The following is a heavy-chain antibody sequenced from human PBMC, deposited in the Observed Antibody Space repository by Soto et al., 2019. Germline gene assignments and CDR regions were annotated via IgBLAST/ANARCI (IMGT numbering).Heavy chain of an antibody. D-gene: IGHD4-17*01. CDR2: ISYDGSNK. J-gene: IGHJ4*02. V-gene: IGHV3-30-3*01. CDR1: GFTFSSYA. CDR3: ARENYGHYGGYFDY. Sequence: QVQLVESGGGVVQPGRSLRLSCAASGFTFSSYAMHWVRQAPGKGLEWVAVISYDGSNKYYADSVKGRFTISRDNSKNTLYLQMNSLRAEDTAVYYCARENYGHYGGYFDYWGQGTLVTVSS.